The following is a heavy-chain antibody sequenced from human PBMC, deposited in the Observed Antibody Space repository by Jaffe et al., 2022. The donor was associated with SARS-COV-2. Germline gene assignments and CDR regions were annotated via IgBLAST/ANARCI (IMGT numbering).Heavy chain of an antibody. Sequence: EMQLLDSGGGLVQPGGSLRLSCAASGFTFTSYAMSWVRQAPGKGLEWVSSVSGPGTMTYYADSVKGRFTVSRDNSRNTLDVQMNSLRAEDTAVYYCTTLWTHSSARLDSWGQGILVTVSA. V-gene: IGHV3-23*01. CDR3: TTLWTHSSARLDS. J-gene: IGHJ4*02. CDR2: VSGPGTMT. D-gene: IGHD6-25*01. CDR1: GFTFTSYA.